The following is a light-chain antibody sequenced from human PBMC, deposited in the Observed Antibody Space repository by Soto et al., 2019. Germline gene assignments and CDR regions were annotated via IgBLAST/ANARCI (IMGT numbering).Light chain of an antibody. CDR3: SSYTSYTTLVV. J-gene: IGLJ3*02. CDR1: SSDVGGYNY. Sequence: QSALTQPASVSGSPGQSITISCTGTSSDVGGYNYVSWYQQHPGKAPKLMIYEVSNRPSGVSNRFSGSKSGNTASLTISGLQAEDEADYYCSSYTSYTTLVVFGGGTKVTVL. CDR2: EVS. V-gene: IGLV2-14*01.